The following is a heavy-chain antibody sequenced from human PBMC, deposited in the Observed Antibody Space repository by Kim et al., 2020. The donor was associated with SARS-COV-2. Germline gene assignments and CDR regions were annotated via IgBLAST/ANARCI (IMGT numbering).Heavy chain of an antibody. CDR1: GYTFTTSA. CDR3: ARGIAAAGTGFEN. Sequence: ASVKVSCKASGYTFTTSAMYWVRQAPGQRLEWMGWINGGDDNRKISEKFQGRVTITRDTFASTVYMILSSLTSEDTAVYYCARGIAAAGTGFENWGRGTLVTVSS. CDR2: INGGDDNR. D-gene: IGHD6-13*01. V-gene: IGHV1-3*01. J-gene: IGHJ4*02.